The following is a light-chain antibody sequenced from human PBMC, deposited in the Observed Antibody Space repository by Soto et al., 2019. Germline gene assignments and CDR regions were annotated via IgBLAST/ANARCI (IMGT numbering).Light chain of an antibody. CDR3: CSYADNYSWV. CDR2: DVT. CDR1: GSDVGGYNY. Sequence: QSVLTQPRSVSGSPGQSVTISCTGTGSDVGGYNYVSWYQQHPGKAPKLMIYDVTTRPSGVPDRFSGSKSGNTASLTISGRQAEDEAEYYCCSYADNYSWVFGGGTKRTV. V-gene: IGLV2-11*01. J-gene: IGLJ3*02.